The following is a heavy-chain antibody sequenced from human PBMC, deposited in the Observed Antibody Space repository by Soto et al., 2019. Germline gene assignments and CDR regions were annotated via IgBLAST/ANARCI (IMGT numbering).Heavy chain of an antibody. CDR2: IIPIFGTA. CDR3: ARDIAALAPEP. Sequence: AASVKVSCKASGGTFSSYAISWVRQAPGQGLEWMGGIIPIFGTANYAQKFQGRVTITADESTSTAYMELSSLRSEDTAVYYCARDIAALAPEPWGQGTLVTVSS. V-gene: IGHV1-69*13. J-gene: IGHJ5*02. CDR1: GGTFSSYA. D-gene: IGHD6-13*01.